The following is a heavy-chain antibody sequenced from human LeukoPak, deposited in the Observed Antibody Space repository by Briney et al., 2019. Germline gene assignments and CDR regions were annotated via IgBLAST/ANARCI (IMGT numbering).Heavy chain of an antibody. CDR2: INGSGGST. J-gene: IGHJ4*02. CDR3: AKSWDTAMVTYYFDY. V-gene: IGHV3-23*01. D-gene: IGHD5-18*01. CDR1: GSTFSSYA. Sequence: GGSLRLFCAASGSTFSSYAMRWVRQAPGKGLEWVSAINGSGGSTYYADSVKGRFTISRDNSKNTLYLQMNSLRAEDTAVYYCAKSWDTAMVTYYFDYWGQGTLVTVSS.